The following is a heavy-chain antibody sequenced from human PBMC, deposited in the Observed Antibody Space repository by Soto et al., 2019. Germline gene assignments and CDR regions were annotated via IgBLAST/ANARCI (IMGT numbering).Heavy chain of an antibody. J-gene: IGHJ4*02. CDR1: GFTFSDYY. D-gene: IGHD6-13*01. Sequence: GGSLRLSCAASGFTFSDYYMSWIRQAPGKGLEWVSYISSSSSYTNYADSVKGRFTISRDNAKNSLYLQMNSLRAEDTAVYYFARVKYDPGIAADEYYFDYWGQGTLVTVSS. CDR3: ARVKYDPGIAADEYYFDY. V-gene: IGHV3-11*06. CDR2: ISSSSSYT.